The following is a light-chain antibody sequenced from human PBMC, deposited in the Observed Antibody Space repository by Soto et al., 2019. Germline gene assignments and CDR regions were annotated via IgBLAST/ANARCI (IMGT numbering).Light chain of an antibody. Sequence: ETVLTHSPDTLSLSPGERATLSCRASQSVSSSYLAWYQQKPGQAPRLLIYGASSRATGIPDRFSGSGSGTDFTLTISRLEPADFAGYYCQQYGSSPTWTVGQGT. J-gene: IGKJ1*01. CDR3: QQYGSSPTWT. CDR1: QSVSSSY. CDR2: GAS. V-gene: IGKV3-20*01.